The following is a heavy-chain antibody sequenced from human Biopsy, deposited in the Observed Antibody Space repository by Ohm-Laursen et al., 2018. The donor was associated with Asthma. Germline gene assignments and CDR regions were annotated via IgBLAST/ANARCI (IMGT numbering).Heavy chain of an antibody. Sequence: SGTLSLTWTVSGASITSSAYYWGWIRQPPGKGLEWIGSMYYGETTYYSPSLKSRVTISVDTSKNQFSLILSSVTAADTAVYYCAGFCSGGDCPDHWGQGTLVTVSS. CDR2: MYYGETT. D-gene: IGHD2-21*02. CDR1: GASITSSAYY. J-gene: IGHJ4*02. CDR3: AGFCSGGDCPDH. V-gene: IGHV4-39*07.